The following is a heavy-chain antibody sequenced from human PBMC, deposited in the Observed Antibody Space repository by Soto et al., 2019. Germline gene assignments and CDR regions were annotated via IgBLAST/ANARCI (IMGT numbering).Heavy chain of an antibody. CDR2: ISGGTGTT. J-gene: IGHJ3*02. CDR1: GITFSDYS. Sequence: GGSLRLSCAVSGITFSDYSINWVRQAPGKGLEWVSGISGGTGTTYYTDSVKGRFTISRDNSKNTVYLQMNSLRAEDTALYYCATVLSAAFDIWGKGTMVTVSS. V-gene: IGHV3-23*01. CDR3: ATVLSAAFDI.